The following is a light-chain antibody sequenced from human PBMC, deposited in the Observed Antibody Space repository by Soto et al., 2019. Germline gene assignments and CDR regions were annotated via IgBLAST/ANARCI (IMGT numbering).Light chain of an antibody. V-gene: IGLV2-8*01. J-gene: IGLJ2*01. CDR3: CSFALRSTLI. Sequence: QSALTQPPSASGSLGQSVTISCTGTRSDIGGYNFVSWYRQSPGKAPKVVIDEVSKRPSGVPDRFSGSKSGNTASLTVSGLQADDEADYYCCSFALRSTLIFGGGTKLTVL. CDR1: RSDIGGYNF. CDR2: EVS.